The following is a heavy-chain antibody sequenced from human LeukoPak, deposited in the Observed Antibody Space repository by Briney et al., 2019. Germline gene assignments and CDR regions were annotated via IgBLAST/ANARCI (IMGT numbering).Heavy chain of an antibody. D-gene: IGHD3-3*01. CDR2: INPNSGGT. J-gene: IGHJ3*02. Sequence: ASVKVSCKASGYTFTGYYMHWVRQAPGQGLEWMGWINPNSGGTNYAQKFQGRVTMTRDTSISTAYMELSRLRSDDTAVYYCARDSNPITIFGVVIIGAFDIWGQGTMVTVSS. CDR3: ARDSNPITIFGVVIIGAFDI. V-gene: IGHV1-2*02. CDR1: GYTFTGYY.